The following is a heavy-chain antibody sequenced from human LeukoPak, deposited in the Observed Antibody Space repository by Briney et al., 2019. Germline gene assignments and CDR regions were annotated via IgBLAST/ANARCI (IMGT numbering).Heavy chain of an antibody. J-gene: IGHJ6*03. CDR3: ARGQNYNLWSGSWTYYYIGV. V-gene: IGHV1-8*01. CDR1: GDTFSSHD. CDR2: MYPKTVGT. Sequence: GASVKVSRKPSGDTFSSHDFNWVRQATGPGLEWMGGMYPKTVGTGYAQKFQGRVTMIRDTSIDTDYIELSSLTSEDTAIYYCARGQNYNLWSGSWTYYYIGVWGEGTTVTVSS. D-gene: IGHD3-3*01.